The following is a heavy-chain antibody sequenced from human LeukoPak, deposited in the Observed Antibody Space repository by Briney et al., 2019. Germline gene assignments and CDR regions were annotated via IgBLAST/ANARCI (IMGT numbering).Heavy chain of an antibody. Sequence: GGSLRLSCAASGFTFSSYGMHWVRQAPGKGLERVAVIWYDGSNKYYADSVKGRFTISRDNSKNTLYLQMNSLRAEDTAVYYCAKDLQSGDYGGFDYWGQGTLVTVSS. J-gene: IGHJ4*02. D-gene: IGHD4-17*01. CDR1: GFTFSSYG. V-gene: IGHV3-33*06. CDR2: IWYDGSNK. CDR3: AKDLQSGDYGGFDY.